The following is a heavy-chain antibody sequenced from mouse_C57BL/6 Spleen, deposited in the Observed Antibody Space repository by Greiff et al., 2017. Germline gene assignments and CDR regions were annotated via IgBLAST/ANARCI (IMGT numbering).Heavy chain of an antibody. J-gene: IGHJ1*03. CDR3: AFYYCGSSLYFDV. D-gene: IGHD1-1*01. CDR1: GYTFTDYY. CDR2: INPNNGGT. Sequence: VQLQQSGPELVKPGASVKISCKASGYTFTDYYMNWVKQSPGKSLEWIGDINPNNGGTSYNQKFKGKATLTVDTSSSTAYMELRSLTSEDSAVYDCAFYYCGSSLYFDVWGTGTTVTVSS. V-gene: IGHV1-26*01.